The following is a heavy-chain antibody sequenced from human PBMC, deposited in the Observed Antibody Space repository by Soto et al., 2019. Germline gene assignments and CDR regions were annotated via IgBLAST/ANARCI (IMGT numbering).Heavy chain of an antibody. Sequence: PGGSLRLSCAASGFTFDDYAMHWVRQAPGKGLEWVSGISWNSGSIGYADSVKGRFTISRDNAKNSLYLQMNSLRAEDTALYYCAKGPMVRVTYFDYWGQGTLVTVSS. CDR1: GFTFDDYA. D-gene: IGHD3-10*01. CDR2: ISWNSGSI. J-gene: IGHJ4*02. CDR3: AKGPMVRVTYFDY. V-gene: IGHV3-9*01.